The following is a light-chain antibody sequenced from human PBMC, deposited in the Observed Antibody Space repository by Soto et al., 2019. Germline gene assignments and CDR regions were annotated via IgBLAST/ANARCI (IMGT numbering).Light chain of an antibody. CDR3: QQRSKLPRT. V-gene: IGKV3-11*01. CDR2: DAS. Sequence: EIVLTQSPATLSLSPGERAALSCRASETVDSFLAWYQQKPGQAPRLLIYDASKRATGIPARFSGSGSGTDFTLTISSLEPDDFAVYFCQQRSKLPRTFGGGTKIEVK. J-gene: IGKJ4*01. CDR1: ETVDSF.